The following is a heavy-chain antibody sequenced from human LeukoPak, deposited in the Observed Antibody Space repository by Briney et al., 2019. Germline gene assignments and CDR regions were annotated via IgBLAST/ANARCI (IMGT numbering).Heavy chain of an antibody. CDR1: GFTFRNYA. Sequence: GGSLRLSCAASGFTFRNYAMSWVRQAPGEGLEWVSVIGGSGDLTYYADSVKGRFTISRDNSRNTLYLEVNNLRAEDTAVYYCAKDVQQYYDYWGQGTLVIVSS. CDR3: AKDVQQYYDY. CDR2: IGGSGDLT. D-gene: IGHD6-13*01. V-gene: IGHV3-23*01. J-gene: IGHJ4*02.